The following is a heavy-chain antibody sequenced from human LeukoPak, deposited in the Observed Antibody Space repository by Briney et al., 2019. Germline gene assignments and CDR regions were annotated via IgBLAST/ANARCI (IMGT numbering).Heavy chain of an antibody. CDR2: INPSGGST. CDR1: GYTFTSYY. Sequence: EASVKVSCKASGYTFTSYYMHWVRQAPGQGLEWMGIINPSGGSTRYAQKFQGRVTMTRDTSTSTVYMELSSLRSEDTAVYYCARNPVTTKYFDYWGQGTLVTVSS. J-gene: IGHJ4*02. D-gene: IGHD4-17*01. V-gene: IGHV1-46*01. CDR3: ARNPVTTKYFDY.